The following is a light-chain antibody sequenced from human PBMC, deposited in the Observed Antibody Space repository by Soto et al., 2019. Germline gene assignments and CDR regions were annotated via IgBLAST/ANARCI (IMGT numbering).Light chain of an antibody. Sequence: QLVLTQSPSASASLGASVKLTCTLSSGHSSYAIAWHQQQPEKGPRYLMKLNSDGSHNKGDGIPDRFSGSSSGAERYLTISGLQSEDEADYYCQTWGPVTVVFGGGTKLTVL. CDR1: SGHSSYA. J-gene: IGLJ2*01. V-gene: IGLV4-69*01. CDR2: LNSDGSH. CDR3: QTWGPVTVV.